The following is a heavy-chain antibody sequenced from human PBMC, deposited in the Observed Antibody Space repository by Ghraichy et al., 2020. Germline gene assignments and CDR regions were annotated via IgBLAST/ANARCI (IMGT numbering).Heavy chain of an antibody. Sequence: SETLSLTCAVYGGSFSDYSWTWIRQPPGKGLEWIGEVNHSGGTNYNASLKSRVTISVDTSRKQFFLKLSSVTTADTAEYYCARIVVVTATQFDYWGPGTLVAVSS. V-gene: IGHV4-34*01. CDR2: VNHSGGT. D-gene: IGHD2-21*02. CDR1: GGSFSDYS. CDR3: ARIVVVTATQFDY. J-gene: IGHJ4*02.